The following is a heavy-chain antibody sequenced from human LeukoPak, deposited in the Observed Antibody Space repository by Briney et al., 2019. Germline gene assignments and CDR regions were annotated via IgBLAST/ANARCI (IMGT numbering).Heavy chain of an antibody. CDR3: ARVFSYPLRAPFDP. D-gene: IGHD3-3*01. CDR1: GGSFSGYY. CDR2: IFYSGST. Sequence: SETLSLTCAVYGGSFSGYYWSWIRQPPGKGLEWIGYIFYSGSTNYNPSLKSRVTISVDTSKNQFSLKLSSVTAADTAVYYCARVFSYPLRAPFDPWGQGTLVTVSS. J-gene: IGHJ5*02. V-gene: IGHV4-59*01.